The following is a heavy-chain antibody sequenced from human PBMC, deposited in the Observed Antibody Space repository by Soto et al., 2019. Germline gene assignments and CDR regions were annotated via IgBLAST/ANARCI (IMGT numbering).Heavy chain of an antibody. V-gene: IGHV1-69*01. CDR2: IIPYYTTL. D-gene: IGHD6-13*01. CDR1: EGTFNSYA. Sequence: QAQVVQSGAEVRKPGSSVKLSCKASEGTFNSYAIAWVRQAPGQGLEWMGGIIPYYTTLNYAQKFQDRVKITADDSTNTVYMELSSLRSDDTAVYFCASGASRWYPYFFDSWDQGTLVTVSS. J-gene: IGHJ4*02. CDR3: ASGASRWYPYFFDS.